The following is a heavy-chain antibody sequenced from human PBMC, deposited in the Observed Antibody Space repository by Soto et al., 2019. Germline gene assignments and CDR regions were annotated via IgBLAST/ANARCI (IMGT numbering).Heavy chain of an antibody. CDR3: ARVGVGHYEFDY. CDR2: IKTDGSST. V-gene: IGHV3-74*01. Sequence: EVQLVESGGALVQPGGSLRLSCAASGFTFSSYWMHWVRQVPGEGLVWVSRIKTDGSSTSYADSVKGRSTISRDNAKNTMYLQMNSLGAEDTAVYYCARVGVGHYEFDYWGQGTLVTVSS. CDR1: GFTFSSYW. D-gene: IGHD3-16*01. J-gene: IGHJ4*02.